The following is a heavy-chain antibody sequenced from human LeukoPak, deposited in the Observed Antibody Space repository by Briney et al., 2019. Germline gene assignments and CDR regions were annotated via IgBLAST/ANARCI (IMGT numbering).Heavy chain of an antibody. Sequence: GGSLRLSCAASGFTFTDYYMSWVRQAPGKGLEWVSYISGSGSSIYYVDSVKGRFTISRDNAKNSLYMQMNRLRDEDTAVYYCASTASIHDYFDYWGQGTLVTVSS. V-gene: IGHV3-11*04. J-gene: IGHJ4*02. D-gene: IGHD2/OR15-2a*01. CDR1: GFTFTDYY. CDR3: ASTASIHDYFDY. CDR2: ISGSGSSI.